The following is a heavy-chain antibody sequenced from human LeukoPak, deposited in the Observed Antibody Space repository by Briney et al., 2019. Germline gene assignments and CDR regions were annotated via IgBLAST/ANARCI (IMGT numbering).Heavy chain of an antibody. J-gene: IGHJ5*02. V-gene: IGHV6-1*01. CDR3: ASRGGPSMSGGYDILTGTFDP. D-gene: IGHD3-9*01. Sequence: SQTLSLTCAISGDSVSSNSAAWNWIRQSPSRGLEWLGRTYYRSKWYNDYAVSVKSRITINPDTSKNQFSLQLNSVTPEDTAVYYCASRGGPSMSGGYDILTGTFDPWGQGTLVTVSS. CDR2: TYYRSKWYN. CDR1: GDSVSSNSAA.